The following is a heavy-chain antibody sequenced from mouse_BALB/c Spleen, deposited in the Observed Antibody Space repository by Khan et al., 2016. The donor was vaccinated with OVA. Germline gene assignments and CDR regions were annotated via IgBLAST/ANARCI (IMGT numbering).Heavy chain of an antibody. J-gene: IGHJ4*01. Sequence: EVELVESGGGLVKPGGSLKLSCAASGFTFSSYSMSWVRQTPEKRLEWVATISSVGSYTYYPDSVKGRFTISRDHAKNTLYLQMSSLRAEDTAMYSCERQEGYYGNPYAMDYGDQGTAVTVSS. V-gene: IGHV5-9-3*01. CDR2: ISSVGSYT. CDR1: GFTFSSYS. D-gene: IGHD2-1*01. CDR3: ERQEGYYGNPYAMDY.